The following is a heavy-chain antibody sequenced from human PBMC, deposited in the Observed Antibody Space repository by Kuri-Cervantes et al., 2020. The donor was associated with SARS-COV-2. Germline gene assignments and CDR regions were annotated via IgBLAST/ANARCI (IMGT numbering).Heavy chain of an antibody. V-gene: IGHV4-59*12. CDR2: IYYSGST. CDR1: GGSISSYY. Sequence: SETLSLTCTVSGGSISSYYWSWIRQPPGKGLEWIGYIYYSGSTNYNPSLKSRVTISVDTSKNQFSLKLSSVTAADTAVYYCARDRRDSSSWYGGPIINNGWFDPWGQGTLVTVSS. J-gene: IGHJ5*02. D-gene: IGHD6-13*01. CDR3: ARDRRDSSSWYGGPIINNGWFDP.